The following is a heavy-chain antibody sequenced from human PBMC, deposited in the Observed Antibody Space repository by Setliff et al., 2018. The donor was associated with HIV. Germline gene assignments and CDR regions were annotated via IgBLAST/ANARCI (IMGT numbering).Heavy chain of an antibody. D-gene: IGHD2-2*01. CDR2: IYFSGHT. CDR3: ASRVPAARHFDY. CDR1: GGSISSSNW. J-gene: IGHJ4*02. Sequence: SETLSLTCAVSGGSISSSNWWSWVRQPPGKGLEWIGEIYFSGHTNYNPSLKSRVTLSLDRFKNQFSLKLTSVTAADTAVYYCASRVPAARHFDYWGQGTLVTVSS. V-gene: IGHV4-4*02.